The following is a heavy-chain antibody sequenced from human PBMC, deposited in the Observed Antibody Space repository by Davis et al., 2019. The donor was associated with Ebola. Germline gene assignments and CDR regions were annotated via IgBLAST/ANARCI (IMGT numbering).Heavy chain of an antibody. Sequence: AASVKVSCKASGYTFTGYYMHWVRQAPGQGLEWMGRINPNSGGTNYAQKFQGRVTMTTDTSTSTAYMELRSLRSDDTAVYYCARDRGMVGATGVFDYWGQGTLVTVSS. V-gene: IGHV1-2*06. CDR1: GYTFTGYY. D-gene: IGHD1-26*01. J-gene: IGHJ4*02. CDR2: INPNSGGT. CDR3: ARDRGMVGATGVFDY.